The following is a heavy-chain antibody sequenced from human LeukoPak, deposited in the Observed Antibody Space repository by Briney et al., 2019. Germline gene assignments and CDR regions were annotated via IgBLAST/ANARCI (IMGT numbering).Heavy chain of an antibody. CDR2: TKATPDGGTT. CDR1: GFTFSKAW. V-gene: IGHV3-15*01. Sequence: GGSLRLSCAASGFTFSKAWMSWVRQAPGKGLEWVGHTKATPDGGTTEYGAPVKGRFTISRDDSKNTLYLQMNSLKSEDTAVYFCTTLPGYSYGYLQDYWGQGTLVTVSS. J-gene: IGHJ4*02. D-gene: IGHD5-18*01. CDR3: TTLPGYSYGYLQDY.